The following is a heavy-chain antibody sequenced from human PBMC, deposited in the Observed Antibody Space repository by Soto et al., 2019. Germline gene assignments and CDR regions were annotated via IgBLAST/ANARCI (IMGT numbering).Heavy chain of an antibody. CDR1: GFTFGDSY. V-gene: IGHV3-11*06. CDR3: VRGGGGGLFDP. CDR2: ISPGSRYP. D-gene: IGHD2-15*01. Sequence: GGSLRLSCAGSGFTFGDSYMSWIRQAPGKGLEWLSYISPGSRYPAYADSVKGRFTISRDNAKRSPYLQMMSLTAEDTAIYYCVRGGGGGLFDPWGQGTMVTVSS. J-gene: IGHJ5*02.